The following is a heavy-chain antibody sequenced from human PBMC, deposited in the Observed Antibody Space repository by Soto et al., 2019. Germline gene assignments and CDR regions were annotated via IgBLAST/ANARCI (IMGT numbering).Heavy chain of an antibody. CDR1: GYTFTSYA. V-gene: IGHV1-3*01. CDR3: AREGDATLYYAMDV. D-gene: IGHD2-21*02. CDR2: INAGNGDT. Sequence: VQLVQSGAEVKKPGASVKVSCKASGYTFTSYAMHWVRQAPGHGPEWMGWINAGNGDTKYSQNFQGRVTITRNTSASTVSMELSSLRSEDTAVYYCAREGDATLYYAMDVWGQGTTVTVSS. J-gene: IGHJ6*02.